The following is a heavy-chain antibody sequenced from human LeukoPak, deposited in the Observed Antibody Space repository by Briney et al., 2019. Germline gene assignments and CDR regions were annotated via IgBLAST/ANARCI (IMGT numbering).Heavy chain of an antibody. CDR2: IYHSGST. CDR1: GVSINGGDYY. Sequence: SETLSLTCTVSGVSINGGDYYWSWIRQPPGKGLKWIGYIYHSGSTYYNPSLKSRVTISVDRSKNQFSLKLSSVTAADTAVYYCARDRDYSNWSFDYWGQGTLVTVSS. CDR3: ARDRDYSNWSFDY. J-gene: IGHJ4*02. D-gene: IGHD4-11*01. V-gene: IGHV4-30-2*01.